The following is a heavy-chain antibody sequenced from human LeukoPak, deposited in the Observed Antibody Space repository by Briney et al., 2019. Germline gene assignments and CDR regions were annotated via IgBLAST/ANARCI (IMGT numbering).Heavy chain of an antibody. CDR2: IWYDGSNK. CDR1: GFTFSSYG. V-gene: IGHV3-33*01. J-gene: IGHJ5*02. CDR3: AREGSSWYSNWFDP. D-gene: IGHD6-13*01. Sequence: GGSLRLSCPASGFTFSSYGMHWVRQAPGKGLEWVAVIWYDGSNKYYADSVKGRFTISRDNSKNTLYLQMNSLRAEDTAVYYCAREGSSWYSNWFDPWGQGTLVTVSS.